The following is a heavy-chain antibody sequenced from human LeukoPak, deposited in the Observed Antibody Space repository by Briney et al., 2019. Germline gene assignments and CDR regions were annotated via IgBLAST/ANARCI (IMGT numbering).Heavy chain of an antibody. J-gene: IGHJ4*02. CDR2: INPDGTQK. V-gene: IGHV3-7*01. CDR1: GFTFSLYW. Sequence: GGSLRLSCAASGFTFSLYWMTWVRQSPGKGLEWVADINPDGTQKYSVDSLKGRFTISRDNSKNTLYLQMNSLRAEDTAVYYCAKTGGLDSWGQGTLVTVSS. D-gene: IGHD3-10*01. CDR3: AKTGGLDS.